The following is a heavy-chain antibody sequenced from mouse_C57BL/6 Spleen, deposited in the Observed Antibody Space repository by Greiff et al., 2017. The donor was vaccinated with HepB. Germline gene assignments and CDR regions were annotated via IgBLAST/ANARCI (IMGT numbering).Heavy chain of an antibody. D-gene: IGHD2-3*01. CDR2: IYPSDSET. CDR3: ARDGYYLGFAY. Sequence: QVQLQQPGAELVRPGSSVKLSCKASGYTFTSYWMDWVKQRPGQGLEWIGNIYPSDSETHYNQKFKDKATLTVDKSSSTAYMQLSSLTSEDSAVYYCARDGYYLGFAYWGQGTLVTVSA. J-gene: IGHJ3*01. V-gene: IGHV1-61*01. CDR1: GYTFTSYW.